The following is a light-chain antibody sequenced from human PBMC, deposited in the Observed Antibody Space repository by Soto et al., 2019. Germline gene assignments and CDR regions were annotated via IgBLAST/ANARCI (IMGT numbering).Light chain of an antibody. CDR1: QGISSY. J-gene: IGKJ1*01. Sequence: DIQLTQSPSFLSASVGDRVTITCRASQGISSYLAWYQQVPGRAPKLLIYAASTLQSGVPSRFSGGGSGTEFTLTISSLQPEDFATYYCQQLNNYPWTFGQGTKVEFK. CDR2: AAS. V-gene: IGKV1-9*01. CDR3: QQLNNYPWT.